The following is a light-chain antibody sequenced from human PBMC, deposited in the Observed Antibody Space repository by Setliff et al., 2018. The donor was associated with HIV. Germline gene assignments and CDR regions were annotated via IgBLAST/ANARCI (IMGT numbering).Light chain of an antibody. J-gene: IGLJ1*01. CDR3: CSYAGSSTPYV. CDR2: DVS. CDR1: RSDIGTYNY. V-gene: IGLV2-14*01. Sequence: QSALTQPASVSGSPGQSITISCTGSRSDIGTYNYVSWYQQHPGKAPKLMIYDVSNRPSGVSDRFSGSKSGNTASLTISGVQAEDEADYYCCSYAGSSTPYVFGTGTKVTVL.